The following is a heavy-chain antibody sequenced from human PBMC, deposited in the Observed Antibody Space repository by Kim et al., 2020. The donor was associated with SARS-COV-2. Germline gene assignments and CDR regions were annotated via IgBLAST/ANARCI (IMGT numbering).Heavy chain of an antibody. V-gene: IGHV4-38-2*02. Sequence: SETLSLTCTVSGYSISSGYYWGWIRQPPGKGLEWIGSIYHSGSTYYNPSLKSRVTISVDTSKNQFSLKLSSVTAADTAVYYCARDLKAAGPYYYYGMDVWGQGTTVTVSS. J-gene: IGHJ6*02. CDR2: IYHSGST. CDR1: GYSISSGYY. CDR3: ARDLKAAGPYYYYGMDV. D-gene: IGHD6-13*01.